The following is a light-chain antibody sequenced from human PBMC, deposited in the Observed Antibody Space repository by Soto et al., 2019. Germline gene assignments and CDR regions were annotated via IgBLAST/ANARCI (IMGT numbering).Light chain of an antibody. CDR1: QSVSSN. V-gene: IGKV3-15*01. CDR2: AAS. CDR3: QKYNNWPYT. J-gene: IGKJ2*01. Sequence: DIVMTQSPATLSVSPGERATLSCRASQSVSSNLAWYQQKPGQAPRLLIYAASTRATGIPARFSGSGSGTEFTLTISSLQSEDVAVYYCQKYNNWPYTFGQGTKLEIK.